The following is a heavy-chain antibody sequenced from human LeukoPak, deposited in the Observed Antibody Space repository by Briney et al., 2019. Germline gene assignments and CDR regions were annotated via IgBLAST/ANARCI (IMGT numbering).Heavy chain of an antibody. CDR3: ARIHRYCSGGACYVLDN. V-gene: IGHV4-4*02. J-gene: IGHJ4*02. D-gene: IGHD2-15*01. CDR1: GGSISNSNW. Sequence: PSETLSLTCAVSGGSISNSNWWSWVRQPPGKGLEWIGYIYYSGSTNYNPSFKSRITISVDTSRNQFSLQLSSVTAADTAVYYCARIHRYCSGGACYVLDNWGQGTLVAVSS. CDR2: IYYSGST.